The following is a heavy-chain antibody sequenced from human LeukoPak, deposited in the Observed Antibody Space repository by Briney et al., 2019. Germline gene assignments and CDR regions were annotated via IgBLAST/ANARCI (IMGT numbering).Heavy chain of an antibody. V-gene: IGHV1-18*01. CDR3: ARDKGTEGTYYYYYMDV. CDR1: GYTFTSYG. J-gene: IGHJ6*03. D-gene: IGHD1/OR15-1a*01. Sequence: ASVKVSCKASGYTFTSYGISWVRQAPGQGLEWMGWISAHSGNTNYEEKLQGRVTMTTDTSTSTAYMELRSLRSNDTAVYYCARDKGTEGTYYYYYMDVWGKGTTVTVSS. CDR2: ISAHSGNT.